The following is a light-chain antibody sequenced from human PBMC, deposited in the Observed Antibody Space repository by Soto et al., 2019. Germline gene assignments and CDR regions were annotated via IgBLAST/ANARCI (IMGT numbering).Light chain of an antibody. CDR2: AAS. J-gene: IGKJ1*01. Sequence: AIQMTQSPSSVSASVGDRVTIXXRASQGIRNDLGWYQQKPGKAPKIXIYAASSLQSGVPSRFSGSGSGTDFTLTISSLQPEDFATYYCLQDYNYPWTFGQGTKVDIK. CDR3: LQDYNYPWT. V-gene: IGKV1-6*01. CDR1: QGIRND.